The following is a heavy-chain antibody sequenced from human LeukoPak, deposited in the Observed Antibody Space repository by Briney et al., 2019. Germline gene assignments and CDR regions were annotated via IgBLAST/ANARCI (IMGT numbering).Heavy chain of an antibody. CDR2: INPNSGGT. V-gene: IGHV1-2*02. D-gene: IGHD3-22*01. Sequence: ASVKVSCKASGYTFTGYYMHWVRQAPGQGLEWMGWINPNSGGTNYAQKFQGRVTMTRDTSISTAYMELSRLRSDDTAVYYCARVSYYDSSGYYYSYFDYWGQGTLVTVSS. CDR1: GYTFTGYY. CDR3: ARVSYYDSSGYYYSYFDY. J-gene: IGHJ4*02.